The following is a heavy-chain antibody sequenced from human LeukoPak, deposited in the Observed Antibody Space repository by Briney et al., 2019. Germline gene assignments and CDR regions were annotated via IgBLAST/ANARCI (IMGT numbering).Heavy chain of an antibody. CDR2: ISTSGDST. J-gene: IGHJ3*02. D-gene: IGHD4-17*01. Sequence: GGSLRLSCAASGFAFLAYNMHWVRQAPGEGLEYVSGISTSGDSTNYANSVKGRFTISRDNSRNTLYLQMDNPRAEDMAVYHCARASYGDYDALDIWGQGTLVTVSS. V-gene: IGHV3-64*01. CDR3: ARASYGDYDALDI. CDR1: GFAFLAYN.